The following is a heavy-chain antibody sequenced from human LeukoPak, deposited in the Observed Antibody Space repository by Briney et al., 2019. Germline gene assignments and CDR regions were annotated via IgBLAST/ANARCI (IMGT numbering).Heavy chain of an antibody. D-gene: IGHD6-19*01. J-gene: IGHJ6*02. V-gene: IGHV4-59*01. Sequence: SETLSLTCSVSGDSISIYYWSWIRQPPGKGLEWIGYIYNSGSTNYNPSLKSRVTVSVDTSKNQFSLKLTSVTAADTAVYYCARDDRIAVAGTGYYYYGMDVWGQGTTVTVSS. CDR2: IYNSGST. CDR3: ARDDRIAVAGTGYYYYGMDV. CDR1: GDSISIYY.